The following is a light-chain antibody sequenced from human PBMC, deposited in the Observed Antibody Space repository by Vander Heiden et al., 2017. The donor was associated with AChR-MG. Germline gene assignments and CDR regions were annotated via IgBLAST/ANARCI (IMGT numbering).Light chain of an antibody. Sequence: DIQMTQSPYSLSVSVGDRVTITCQASQGLSNYLNWYQQKPGKAPKLLIYDASNWDTGVPSRFSGSGSGTDFTFTISSLEPEDIAMYYCQQYDNLPRTFGQGTKVEIK. CDR1: QGLSNY. CDR3: QQYDNLPRT. V-gene: IGKV1-33*01. CDR2: DAS. J-gene: IGKJ1*01.